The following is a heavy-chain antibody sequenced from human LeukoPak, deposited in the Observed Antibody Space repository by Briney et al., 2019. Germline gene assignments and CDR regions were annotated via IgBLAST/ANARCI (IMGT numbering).Heavy chain of an antibody. D-gene: IGHD2-2*02. V-gene: IGHV1-69*04. CDR3: ARTCSSSSCYMVH. CDR1: GGTFSSYA. CDR2: IIPILGIA. J-gene: IGHJ4*02. Sequence: GSSVKVSCKASGGTFSSYAISWVRQAPGQGLEWMGRIIPILGIANYAQNLQGRVTLTTDTSTSTAYMELRSLRSDDTALYYCARTCSSSSCYMVHWGQGTLVTVSS.